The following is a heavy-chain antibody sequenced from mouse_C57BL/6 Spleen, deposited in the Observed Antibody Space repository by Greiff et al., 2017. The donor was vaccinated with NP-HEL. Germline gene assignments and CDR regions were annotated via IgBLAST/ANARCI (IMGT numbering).Heavy chain of an antibody. Sequence: DVQLQESGPGLVKPSQSLSLTCSVTGYSITSGYYWNWIRQFPGNKLEWMGYISYDGSNNYNPSLKNRISITRDTSKNQFFLKLNSVTTEDTATYYCARDQGYYGLFDYWGQGTTLTVSS. V-gene: IGHV3-6*01. CDR3: ARDQGYYGLFDY. CDR2: ISYDGSN. CDR1: GYSITSGYY. J-gene: IGHJ2*01. D-gene: IGHD1-1*01.